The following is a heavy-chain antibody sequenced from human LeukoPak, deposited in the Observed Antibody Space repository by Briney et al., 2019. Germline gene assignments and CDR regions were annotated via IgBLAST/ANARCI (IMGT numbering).Heavy chain of an antibody. J-gene: IGHJ4*02. CDR1: AFTFRTYG. D-gene: IGHD4-17*01. Sequence: GGSLRLSCAASAFTFRTYGMNWVRQAPGKGLEWVSSISSSDIYIYYADSVKGRFTISRDNAKNSLYLQMNSLRAEDTAVYYCAGDPYGDSSIDYWGQGTLVTVSS. CDR2: ISSSDIYI. CDR3: AGDPYGDSSIDY. V-gene: IGHV3-21*01.